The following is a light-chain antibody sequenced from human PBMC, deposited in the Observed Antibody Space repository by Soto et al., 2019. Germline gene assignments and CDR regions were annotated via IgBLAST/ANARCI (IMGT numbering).Light chain of an antibody. V-gene: IGKV3-15*01. CDR1: QSVSSN. Sequence: EIVMTQSPATLSVSPGETATLSCRASQSVSSNLAWYQQKPGQAPRLLIYGASTRATGISARFSGSGSGTEFTLIISSLQTEDSAIYYCQQYHNWPPVTFGQGTRLEIK. CDR2: GAS. J-gene: IGKJ5*01. CDR3: QQYHNWPPVT.